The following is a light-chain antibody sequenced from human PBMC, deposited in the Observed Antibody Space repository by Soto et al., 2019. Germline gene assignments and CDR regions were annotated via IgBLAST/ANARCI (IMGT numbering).Light chain of an antibody. CDR3: QQSLSTPLT. Sequence: DVQITQSPCSLSASVEDRVTITCRASQGISSYVNGYQQKPGKAPKLRIVAAASLQRGVSSAFSGSGSGIDFAFTISNLQPEDFGTCFCQQSLSTPLTFGGGTKVDIK. V-gene: IGKV1-39*01. CDR1: QGISSY. CDR2: AAA. J-gene: IGKJ4*01.